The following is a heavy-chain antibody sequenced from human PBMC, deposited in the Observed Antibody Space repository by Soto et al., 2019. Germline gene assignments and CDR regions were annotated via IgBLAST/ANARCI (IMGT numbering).Heavy chain of an antibody. J-gene: IGHJ4*02. Sequence: EVQLLESGGGLVQTGGSPRLSCAASGFIFSSFAMSWVRQAPGKGLEWVSAISGSGGSTYYADSVKGRFTISRDNSKNTLYLFMNSLRAEDTAVYYCAKDLLYSYGYGHYWGQGTLVTVSS. V-gene: IGHV3-23*01. CDR1: GFIFSSFA. CDR3: AKDLLYSYGYGHY. D-gene: IGHD5-18*01. CDR2: ISGSGGST.